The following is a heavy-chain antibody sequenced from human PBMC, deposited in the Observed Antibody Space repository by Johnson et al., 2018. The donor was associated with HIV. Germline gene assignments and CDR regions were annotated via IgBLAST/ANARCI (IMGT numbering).Heavy chain of an antibody. D-gene: IGHD3-3*01. V-gene: IGHV3-11*01. CDR3: AKVRRYDPDGAFDV. Sequence: VQVVESGGGLVQPGGSLRLSCAASGFTCSDYYMSWIRQAPGKGLEWVSYISRSGSTIPYADSVKGRFTISWDNAKNTLYLQMNSLRAEDTAVYYCAKVRRYDPDGAFDVWGQGTMVTVSS. CDR2: ISRSGSTI. J-gene: IGHJ3*01. CDR1: GFTCSDYY.